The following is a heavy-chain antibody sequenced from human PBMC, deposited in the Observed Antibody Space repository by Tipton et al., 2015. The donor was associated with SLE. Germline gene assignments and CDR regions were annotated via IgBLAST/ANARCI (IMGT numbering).Heavy chain of an antibody. J-gene: IGHJ6*02. V-gene: IGHV4-59*11. D-gene: IGHD3-9*01. Sequence: TLSLTCTVSGGSISSHYLGWIRQAPGKGLEWIGYISNSETTNYNPSLKSRVTISVDTSKNQFSLKLSSVTAADTAVYYCARGVRYFDPMDVWGQGTTVTVSS. CDR3: ARGVRYFDPMDV. CDR1: GGSISSHY. CDR2: ISNSETT.